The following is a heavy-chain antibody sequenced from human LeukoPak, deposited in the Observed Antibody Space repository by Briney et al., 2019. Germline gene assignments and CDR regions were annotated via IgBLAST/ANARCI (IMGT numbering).Heavy chain of an antibody. CDR2: IYYSGST. V-gene: IGHV4-31*03. D-gene: IGHD3-10*01. CDR3: AREGYYGSGSYFP. Sequence: KSSETLSLTCTVSGGPISSGGYYWNWIRQHPGKGLEWIGYIYYSGSTYYNPSLKSRLIISIDASKNQFSLRLSSVTAADTAVYYCAREGYYGSGSYFPWGQGTLVTVSS. J-gene: IGHJ5*02. CDR1: GGPISSGGYY.